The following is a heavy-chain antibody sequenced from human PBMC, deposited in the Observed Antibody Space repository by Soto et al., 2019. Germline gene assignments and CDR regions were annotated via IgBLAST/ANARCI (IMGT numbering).Heavy chain of an antibody. Sequence: GGSLRLSCTASGFTFSSYWMHWVRQAPGKGLVWVSRIKSDGSSTSYTDAVKGRFTISRDNVKNTLYLQMNSLGAEDTAVYYCERDYFYGMDVWGQGTTVTVSS. J-gene: IGHJ6*02. CDR1: GFTFSSYW. CDR3: ERDYFYGMDV. CDR2: IKSDGSST. V-gene: IGHV3-74*01.